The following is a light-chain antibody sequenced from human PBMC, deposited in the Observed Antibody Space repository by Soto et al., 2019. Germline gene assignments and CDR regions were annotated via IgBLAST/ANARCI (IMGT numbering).Light chain of an antibody. CDR2: EVS. CDR3: SSYAGSTTYD. V-gene: IGLV2-8*01. Sequence: QSALTQPPSASGSPGQSVTISCTGTSSDVGGYNYVSWYQQHPGKAPRLMIYEVSKRPSGVPDRFSGSKSGSTASLTVSGLQAEDEADYYCSSYAGSTTYDFGTATKVTV. J-gene: IGLJ1*01. CDR1: SSDVGGYNY.